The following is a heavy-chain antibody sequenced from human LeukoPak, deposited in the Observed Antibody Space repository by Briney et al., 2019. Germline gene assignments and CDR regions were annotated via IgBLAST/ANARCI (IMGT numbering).Heavy chain of an antibody. CDR2: VNPSSGVT. J-gene: IGHJ4*02. CDR1: GYTFTGYY. D-gene: IGHD3/OR15-3a*01. CDR3: AKNYDFLTGYAS. Sequence: ASVKVSCKDSGYTFTGYYMHWVRQAPGQGLEWMGWVNPSSGVTRYAQKFQGRVTMTRNTSISTAYMELSSLRSEDTAVYYCAKNYDFLTGYASWGQGTLVTVSS. V-gene: IGHV1-8*02.